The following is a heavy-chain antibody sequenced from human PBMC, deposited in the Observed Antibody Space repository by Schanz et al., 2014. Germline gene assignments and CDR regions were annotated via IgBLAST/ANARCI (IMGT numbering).Heavy chain of an antibody. CDR2: ISGGGGSA. CDR3: AKVWGSDYFYPFDY. V-gene: IGHV3-23*04. Sequence: EVQLVESGGGLVQPGGSLRLSCAASGFTFNKSDMNWVRLVPGKGLECVSGISGGGGSAYYADSVKGRFTISRDNSKNTLYLQMSSLRAEDTAVYYCAKVWGSDYFYPFDYWGQGTLVTVSS. D-gene: IGHD3-22*01. CDR1: GFTFNKSD. J-gene: IGHJ4*02.